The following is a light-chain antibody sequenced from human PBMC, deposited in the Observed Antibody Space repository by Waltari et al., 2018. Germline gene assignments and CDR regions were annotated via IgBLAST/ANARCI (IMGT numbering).Light chain of an antibody. CDR3: HQSYKAPQT. Sequence: DIQMTQSPSSLSASVGDRATITRRARQSMSTALSWYLQKPGKAPKLLIYAASLLQDGVPSRFRGSGSGTDFTLTISNLQPEDFATYFCHQSYKAPQTFGGGTK. V-gene: IGKV1-39*01. J-gene: IGKJ4*01. CDR2: AAS. CDR1: QSMSTA.